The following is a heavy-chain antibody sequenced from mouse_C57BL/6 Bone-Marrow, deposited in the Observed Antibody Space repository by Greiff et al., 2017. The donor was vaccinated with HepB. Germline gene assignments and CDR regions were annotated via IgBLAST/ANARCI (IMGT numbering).Heavy chain of an antibody. CDR3: ARRFYDYDY. D-gene: IGHD2-4*01. Sequence: QVQLQQPGAELVKPGASVKLSCKASGYTFTSYWMHWVKQRPGQGLEWIGMIHPNSGSTKYNEKFKGKATLTVDTSSSTAYMELHSLTSEDSAVYFCARRFYDYDYWGQGTTLTVSS. V-gene: IGHV1-64*01. J-gene: IGHJ2*01. CDR2: IHPNSGST. CDR1: GYTFTSYW.